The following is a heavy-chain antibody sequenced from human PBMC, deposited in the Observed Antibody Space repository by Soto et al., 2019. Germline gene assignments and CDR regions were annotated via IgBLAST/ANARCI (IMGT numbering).Heavy chain of an antibody. CDR2: INWNGGST. Sequence: PGGSLRLSCAASGFTFDDYGMSWVRQAPGKGLEWVSGINWNGGSTGYADSVKGRFTISRDNAKNSLYLQMNSLRAEDTALYYCARETTIRFLEWLPDSGYDRWGQGTLVTVSS. CDR3: ARETTIRFLEWLPDSGYDR. CDR1: GFTFDDYG. D-gene: IGHD3-3*01. J-gene: IGHJ5*02. V-gene: IGHV3-20*04.